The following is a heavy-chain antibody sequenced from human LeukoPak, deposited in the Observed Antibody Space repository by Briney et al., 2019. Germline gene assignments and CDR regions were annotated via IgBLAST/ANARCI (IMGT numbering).Heavy chain of an antibody. V-gene: IGHV5-51*01. D-gene: IGHD3-3*01. CDR1: GYSFTSYW. J-gene: IGHJ5*02. CDR2: IYPGVSDA. Sequence: GQSLKISCKGSGYSFTSYWIAWVRQMPGKGLECMGIIYPGVSDARYSPSFQGLVTISADKPISTAYLQWSSLKASDTAMYYCARLYDFWSGEEGERPANWFDPWGQGTLVTVSS. CDR3: ARLYDFWSGEEGERPANWFDP.